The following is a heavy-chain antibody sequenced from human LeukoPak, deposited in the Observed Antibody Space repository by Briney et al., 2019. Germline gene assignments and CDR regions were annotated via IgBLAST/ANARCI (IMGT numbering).Heavy chain of an antibody. D-gene: IGHD1-26*01. Sequence: SVRVSCKASGGTFSSYAISWVRQAPGQGLEWMGRIIPILGIANYAQKFQGRVTITADKSTSTAYMELSSLRSEDTAVYYCARETGSGSYYSASWFDPWGQGTLVTVSS. V-gene: IGHV1-69*04. CDR1: GGTFSSYA. CDR3: ARETGSGSYYSASWFDP. J-gene: IGHJ5*02. CDR2: IIPILGIA.